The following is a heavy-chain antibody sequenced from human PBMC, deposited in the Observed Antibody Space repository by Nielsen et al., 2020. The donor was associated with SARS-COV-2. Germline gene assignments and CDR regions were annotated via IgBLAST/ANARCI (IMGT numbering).Heavy chain of an antibody. Sequence: GESLKISCAASGFTFSSYEMNWVRQAPGKGLEWVANIRQDGADIYYMDSVKGRFTISRDNAQNSLFLQMTSLRPEDTATYYCARDGGSSGYYKLDHWGQGTLVTVSS. J-gene: IGHJ4*02. CDR3: ARDGGSSGYYKLDH. D-gene: IGHD3-22*01. CDR1: GFTFSSYE. CDR2: IRQDGADI. V-gene: IGHV3-7*03.